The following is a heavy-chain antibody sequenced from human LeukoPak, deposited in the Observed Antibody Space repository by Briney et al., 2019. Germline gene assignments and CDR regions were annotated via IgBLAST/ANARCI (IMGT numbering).Heavy chain of an antibody. V-gene: IGHV1-69*04. D-gene: IGHD2-2*01. CDR2: IIPNLGIA. CDR3: ARVPYIVVVPAAEANWFDP. Sequence: SVKVSCKASGGTFSSYAISWVRRAPGQGLEWMGRIIPNLGIANYAQKFQGRVTITADQSTSTAYMELSSLRSEDTAVYYCARVPYIVVVPAAEANWFDPWGQGALLADSS. J-gene: IGHJ5*02. CDR1: GGTFSSYA.